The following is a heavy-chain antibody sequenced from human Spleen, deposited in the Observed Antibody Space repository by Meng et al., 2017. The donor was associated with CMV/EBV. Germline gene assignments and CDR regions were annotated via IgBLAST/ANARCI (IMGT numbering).Heavy chain of an antibody. Sequence: GESLKISCAASGFTFSSYWMSWVRQAPGKGLEWVSSISGSGSYMYYADSVKGRFTISRDNAKNSLHLQMNSLRVEDMAVYYCTREVVVAAGFDPWGQGTLVTVSS. V-gene: IGHV3-21*01. D-gene: IGHD2-15*01. J-gene: IGHJ5*02. CDR1: GFTFSSYW. CDR2: ISGSGSYM. CDR3: TREVVVAAGFDP.